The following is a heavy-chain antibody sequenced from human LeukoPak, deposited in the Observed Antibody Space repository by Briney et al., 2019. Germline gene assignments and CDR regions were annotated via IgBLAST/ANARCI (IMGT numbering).Heavy chain of an antibody. CDR2: IISIFGTA. Sequence: GASVKVSCKASGGTFSSYAISWVRQAPGQGLEWMGGIISIFGTANYAQKFQGRVTITADKSTSTAYMELSSLRSEDTAVYYCARGPRGLYYYYYMDVWGKGTTVTVSS. V-gene: IGHV1-69*06. J-gene: IGHJ6*03. CDR1: GGTFSSYA. CDR3: ARGPRGLYYYYYMDV.